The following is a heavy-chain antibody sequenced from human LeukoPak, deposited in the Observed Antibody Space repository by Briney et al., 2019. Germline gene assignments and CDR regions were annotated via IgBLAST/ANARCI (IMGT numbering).Heavy chain of an antibody. Sequence: GGSLRLSCAAYGFTFSSYGMHWVRQAPGKGLEWVAVISYDGSNKYYADSVKGRFTISRDNSKNTLYLQTNSLRAEDTAVYYCVKDLINQLGLYSSSWSPPIFDYWGQGTLVTVSS. CDR2: ISYDGSNK. D-gene: IGHD6-13*01. CDR1: GFTFSSYG. J-gene: IGHJ4*02. V-gene: IGHV3-30*18. CDR3: VKDLINQLGLYSSSWSPPIFDY.